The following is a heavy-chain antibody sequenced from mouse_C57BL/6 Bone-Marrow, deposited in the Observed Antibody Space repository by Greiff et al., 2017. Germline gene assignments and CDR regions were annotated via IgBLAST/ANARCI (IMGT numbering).Heavy chain of an antibody. V-gene: IGHV1-15*01. CDR2: IDPETGGT. J-gene: IGHJ2*01. CDR3: TRDGSSYVDY. Sequence: VQLQQSGAELVRPGASVTLSCKASGYTFTDYEMHWVKQTPVHGLEWIGAIDPETGGTAYNQKFKGKAILTADKSSSTAYMELRSLTSEDSAVYYCTRDGSSYVDYWGQGTTLTVSS. CDR1: GYTFTDYE. D-gene: IGHD1-1*01.